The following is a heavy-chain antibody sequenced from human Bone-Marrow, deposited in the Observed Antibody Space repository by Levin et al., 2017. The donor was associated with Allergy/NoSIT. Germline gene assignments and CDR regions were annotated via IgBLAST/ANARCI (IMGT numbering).Heavy chain of an antibody. J-gene: IGHJ4*02. CDR1: GFTFSSYA. V-gene: IGHV3-23*01. D-gene: IGHD5-12*01. Sequence: PGGSLRLSCAASGFTFSSYAMSWVRQAPGKGLEWVSAISGSGGSTYYADSVKGRFTISRDNSKNTLYLQMNSLRAEDTAVYYCAKDGEYGGYAAHYFDYWGQGTLVTVSS. CDR3: AKDGEYGGYAAHYFDY. CDR2: ISGSGGST.